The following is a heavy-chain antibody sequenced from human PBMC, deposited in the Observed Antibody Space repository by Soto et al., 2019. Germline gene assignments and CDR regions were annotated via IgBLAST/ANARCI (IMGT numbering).Heavy chain of an antibody. CDR2: INPNSGGT. V-gene: IGHV1-2*04. J-gene: IGHJ6*02. D-gene: IGHD5-18*01. CDR3: ARGSDSKWILRAYYYGMDV. Sequence: QVQLVQSGAEVKKPGASVKVSCKASGYTFTGYYMHWVRQAPGQGLEWMGWINPNSGGTNYAQKXXGWDTMTRDTXXSXAXXELSRLRSDDTAVYYCARGSDSKWILRAYYYGMDVWGQGTTVTVSS. CDR1: GYTFTGYY.